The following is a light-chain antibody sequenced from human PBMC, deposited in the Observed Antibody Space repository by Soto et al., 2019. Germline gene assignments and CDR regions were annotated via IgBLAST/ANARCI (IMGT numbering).Light chain of an antibody. Sequence: ETVLTHPTGTLSLSPGERETSSFAACQSVSSSYLAWYQQKPGQAPRLLIYGASSRATGIPDRFSGSGSGTDFTRTISRLEPEDFAVYYCQQYGSLPKTFGQGTKVDI. CDR3: QQYGSLPKT. CDR2: GAS. J-gene: IGKJ1*01. V-gene: IGKV3-20*01. CDR1: QSVSSSY.